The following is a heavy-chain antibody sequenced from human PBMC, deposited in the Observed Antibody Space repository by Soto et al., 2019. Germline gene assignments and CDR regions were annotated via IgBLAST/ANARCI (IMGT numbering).Heavy chain of an antibody. V-gene: IGHV1-2*02. D-gene: IGHD1-7*01. J-gene: IGHJ6*02. CDR3: ARKLELRGCYYYDDDMDV. CDR2: ITRNSGGI. CDR1: GYTFTDYY. Sequence: ASVKVSCKAPGYTFTDYYMHCVLQAPGQALEWMGGITRNSGGINYAQKLEGRVTMTRDTSISTAYMELGRLRSDERAVYYCARKLELRGCYYYDDDMDVWGQGNTVTVSS.